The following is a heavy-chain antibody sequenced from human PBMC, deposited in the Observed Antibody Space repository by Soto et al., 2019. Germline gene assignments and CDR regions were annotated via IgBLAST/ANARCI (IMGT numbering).Heavy chain of an antibody. V-gene: IGHV2-5*02. CDR2: IYWDDDK. D-gene: IGHD6-13*01. CDR3: AHRISRSWEHPQFEH. Sequence: SGPTLFNPTHTLTLTFSFSVFSLSTSLMNVVLIRQPPGNALDWLALIYWDDDKRYSPSLKRRLTITKDTSKNQVVLTMTNMDPVDKAKYYCAHRISRSWEHPQFEHWGQGTLVTVSS. J-gene: IGHJ5*02. CDR1: VFSLSTSLMN.